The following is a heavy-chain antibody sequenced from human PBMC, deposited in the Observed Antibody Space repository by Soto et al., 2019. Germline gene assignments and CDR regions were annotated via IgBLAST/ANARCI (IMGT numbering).Heavy chain of an antibody. V-gene: IGHV1-2*04. J-gene: IGHJ3*02. D-gene: IGHD3-9*01. CDR3: AREGSDIDAFDI. CDR1: GYTFTGYY. CDR2: INPNSGGT. Sequence: SVKGSCNASGYTFTGYYMHWVRQAPGQGLEWMGWINPNSGGTNYAQKFQGWVTMTRDTSISTAYMELSRLRSDDTAVYYCAREGSDIDAFDIWGQGTMVTVSS.